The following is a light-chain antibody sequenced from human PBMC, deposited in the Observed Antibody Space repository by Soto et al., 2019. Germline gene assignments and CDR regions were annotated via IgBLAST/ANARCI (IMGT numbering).Light chain of an antibody. J-gene: IGLJ3*02. CDR2: DTS. CDR1: TGAVTSGHY. CDR3: LLYCGGDHMV. Sequence: QAVVTQEPSLTVSPGGTVTLTCGSSTGAVTSGHYPYWFQQKPGQAPRTLIYDTSNKHSWTPARFSGSLLGGKAALTLSGAQPEDEAEYYCLLYCGGDHMVFGGGTQLTVL. V-gene: IGLV7-46*01.